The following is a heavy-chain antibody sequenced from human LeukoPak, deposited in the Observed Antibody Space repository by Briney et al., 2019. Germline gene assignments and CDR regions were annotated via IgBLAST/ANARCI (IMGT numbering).Heavy chain of an antibody. Sequence: GGSLRLSCAASGFTFNIYWMAWVRQAPGKGLEWVANIEQDGSTKYYADSVKGRFTISRDNSKKTLYLQMNSLRAEDTAVYYCAKGVVEQWLVHWFDPWGQGILVTVSS. CDR3: AKGVVEQWLVHWFDP. CDR1: GFTFNIYW. J-gene: IGHJ5*02. CDR2: IEQDGSTK. V-gene: IGHV3-7*03. D-gene: IGHD6-19*01.